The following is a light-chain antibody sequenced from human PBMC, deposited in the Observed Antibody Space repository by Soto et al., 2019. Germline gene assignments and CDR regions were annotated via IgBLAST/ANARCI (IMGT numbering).Light chain of an antibody. J-gene: IGKJ1*01. CDR2: KAS. CDR3: LQYNSNPQT. CDR1: QSIISL. V-gene: IGKV1-5*03. Sequence: DIQITQSPSTLSAYVGDRVTITCRASQSIISLLAWYQQKPGKAPKLLIYKASSLESGVPSRFSGSGSGTEFTLTINSLQPGDFATYYCLQYNSNPQTFGQGTKVDIK.